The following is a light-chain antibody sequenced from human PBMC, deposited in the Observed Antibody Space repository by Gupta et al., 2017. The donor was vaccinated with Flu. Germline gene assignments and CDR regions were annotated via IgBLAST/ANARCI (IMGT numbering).Light chain of an antibody. CDR2: DDS. CDR1: NIESKG. V-gene: IGLV3-21*02. J-gene: IGLJ2*01. Sequence: YVLTQPPSVSVAPGQTARITCGGNNIESKGVHWHQQRPGQAPVLVIYDDSDRPSGVPERFSDSNSGNTATLIISRVKAGDEADYYCQVWDGASALVVFGGGTKLTVL. CDR3: QVWDGASALVV.